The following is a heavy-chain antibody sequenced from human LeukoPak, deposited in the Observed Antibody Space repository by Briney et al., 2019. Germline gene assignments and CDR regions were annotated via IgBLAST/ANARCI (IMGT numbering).Heavy chain of an antibody. V-gene: IGHV4-59*08. J-gene: IGHJ4*02. CDR2: IYYSGRT. CDR1: GGSISSYY. Sequence: SETLSLTCSVSGGSISSYYWSWIRQPPGKGLEWIACIYYSGRTNYNPSLKSRVTTSVDTSRNQFSLKLSSVTTADTAVYYCAKTYYYDPFDFWGQGTLVTVSS. D-gene: IGHD3-22*01. CDR3: AKTYYYDPFDF.